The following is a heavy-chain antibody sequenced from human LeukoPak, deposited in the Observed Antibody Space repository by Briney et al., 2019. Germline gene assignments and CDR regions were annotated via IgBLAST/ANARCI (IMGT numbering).Heavy chain of an antibody. J-gene: IGHJ4*02. D-gene: IGHD4-23*01. CDR3: ARVWTTVDVEIDY. V-gene: IGHV3-21*01. CDR2: INSSSSYI. Sequence: PGGSLRLSCAASGFTFSSYSMNWVRQAPGKGLEWVSSINSSSSYIYYADSVKGRFTISRDNAKNSLYLQMNSLRAEDTAVYYCARVWTTVDVEIDYWGQGTLVTVSS. CDR1: GFTFSSYS.